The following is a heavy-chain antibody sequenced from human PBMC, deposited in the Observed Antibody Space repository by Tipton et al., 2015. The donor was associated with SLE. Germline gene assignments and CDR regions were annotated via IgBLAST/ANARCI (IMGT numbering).Heavy chain of an antibody. J-gene: IGHJ6*02. V-gene: IGHV3-11*01. Sequence: GSLRLSCAASGFTFSSYWMHWVRQAPGKGLEWVSYISSSGSTIYYADSVKGRFTISRDNAKNSLYLQMNSLRAEDTAGYYCARAFVVPAAIEYGMDVWGQGTTVTVSS. CDR1: GFTFSSYW. D-gene: IGHD2-2*01. CDR3: ARAFVVPAAIEYGMDV. CDR2: ISSSGSTI.